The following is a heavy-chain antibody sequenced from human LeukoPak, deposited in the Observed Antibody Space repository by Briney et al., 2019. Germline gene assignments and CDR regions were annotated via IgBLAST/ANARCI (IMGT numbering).Heavy chain of an antibody. Sequence: GASVKVSCKTSGFPFTGSSIQWVRQARGQRLEWIGWVVVGSGSTNFAQKFQGRVTITRDISTSTAYMELSSLRSEDTAVYYCARGLQGRDFWSGVGYYYYYYYMDVWGKGTTVTVSS. V-gene: IGHV1-58*02. J-gene: IGHJ6*03. CDR3: ARGLQGRDFWSGVGYYYYYYYMDV. CDR2: VVVGSGST. D-gene: IGHD3-3*01. CDR1: GFPFTGSS.